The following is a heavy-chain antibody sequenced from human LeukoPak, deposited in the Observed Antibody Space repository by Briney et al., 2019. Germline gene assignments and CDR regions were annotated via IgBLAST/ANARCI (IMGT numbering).Heavy chain of an antibody. J-gene: IGHJ4*02. CDR2: ISWNSGSI. Sequence: GGSLRLSCAASGFTFDDYAMHWVRQALGKGLEWVSGISWNSGSIGYADSVKGRFTISRDNAKNSLYLQMNSLRAEDTALYYCAQSGGYDDYWGQGTLVTVSS. CDR1: GFTFDDYA. D-gene: IGHD5-12*01. CDR3: AQSGGYDDY. V-gene: IGHV3-9*01.